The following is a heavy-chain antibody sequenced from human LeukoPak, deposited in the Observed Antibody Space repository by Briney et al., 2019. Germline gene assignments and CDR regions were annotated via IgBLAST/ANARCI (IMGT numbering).Heavy chain of an antibody. CDR2: INPNSGGT. J-gene: IGHJ4*02. D-gene: IGHD2-15*01. Sequence: ASVKASCKASGYTFTGYYMHWVRQAPGQGLEWMGWINPNSGGTNYAQKFQGRVTMTRDTSISTAYMELSRLRSDDTTVYYCARDYCSGGSCNYDYWGQGTLVTVSS. CDR3: ARDYCSGGSCNYDY. CDR1: GYTFTGYY. V-gene: IGHV1-2*02.